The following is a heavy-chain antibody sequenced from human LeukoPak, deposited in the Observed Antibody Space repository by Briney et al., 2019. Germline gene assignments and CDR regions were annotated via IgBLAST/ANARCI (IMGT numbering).Heavy chain of an antibody. J-gene: IGHJ5*02. Sequence: SVKVSCKASGGTFSSYAISWVRQAPGQGLEWMGRIIPIFGTANYAQKFQGRVTITRDESTSTAYMELSSLRSEHTAVYYCARVQDTVTHVRGRTNNWFDPWGQGTLVTVSS. CDR1: GGTFSSYA. V-gene: IGHV1-69*05. D-gene: IGHD4-17*01. CDR2: IIPIFGTA. CDR3: ARVQDTVTHVRGRTNNWFDP.